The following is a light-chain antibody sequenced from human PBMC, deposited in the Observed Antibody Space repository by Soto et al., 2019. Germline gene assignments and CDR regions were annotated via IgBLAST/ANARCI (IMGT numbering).Light chain of an antibody. Sequence: QLVLTQPPSVSGAPGQRVTISCTGNISNIGAGYDVHWYQQLPGTAPKVVIYSNTNRPSGVPDRFSGSKSGTSASLAITGLQAEDEADYHCQSYDSSLKRVFGGGTKLTVL. V-gene: IGLV1-40*01. CDR3: QSYDSSLKRV. CDR2: SNT. CDR1: ISNIGAGYD. J-gene: IGLJ2*01.